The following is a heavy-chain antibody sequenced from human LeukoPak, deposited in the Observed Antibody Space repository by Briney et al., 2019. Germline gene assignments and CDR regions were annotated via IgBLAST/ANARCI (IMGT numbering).Heavy chain of an antibody. CDR1: GFTFSSYG. J-gene: IGHJ6*02. V-gene: IGHV3-33*01. CDR3: ARYGSSWSVDV. CDR2: IWYDGSDK. D-gene: IGHD6-13*01. Sequence: GGSLRLSCAASGFTFSSYGMHWVRQAPGKGLESLAVIWYDGSDKYYADSVKGRFTISRDNSKDTLYLQMNSLRAEDTAVYYCARYGSSWSVDVWGQGTTVTVSS.